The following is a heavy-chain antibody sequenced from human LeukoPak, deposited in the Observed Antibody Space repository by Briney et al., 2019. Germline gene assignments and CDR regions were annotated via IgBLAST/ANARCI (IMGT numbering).Heavy chain of an antibody. D-gene: IGHD4-17*01. Sequence: GGSLRLSCAASGFTFSSYAMSWVRQAPGKGLEWVSAISGSGGSTYYADSVKGRFTISRDNSKNTLYLQMNSLRAEDTAVYYCAKDLVGYGDYTLDYWGQGTLVTVSS. V-gene: IGHV3-23*01. CDR1: GFTFSSYA. CDR3: AKDLVGYGDYTLDY. J-gene: IGHJ4*02. CDR2: ISGSGGST.